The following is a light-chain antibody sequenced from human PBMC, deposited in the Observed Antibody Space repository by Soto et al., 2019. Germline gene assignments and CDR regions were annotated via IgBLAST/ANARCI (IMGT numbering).Light chain of an antibody. J-gene: IGLJ1*01. CDR1: SGDVGGYNY. Sequence: QSVLTQPPSASGSPGQSVTISCTGASGDVGGYNYVSWYQQHPGKAPKLLIYSDNQRPSGVPDRFSGSKSGTSASLAISGLRSEDEADYYCAAWDDRLSGYGFGGGTKVTVL. CDR3: AAWDDRLSGYG. CDR2: SDN. V-gene: IGLV1-47*02.